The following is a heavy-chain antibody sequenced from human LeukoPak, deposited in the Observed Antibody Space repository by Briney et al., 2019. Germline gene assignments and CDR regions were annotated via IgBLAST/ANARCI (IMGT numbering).Heavy chain of an antibody. CDR3: ARDLQIQLWAYYFDY. CDR2: IQYDGSNE. Sequence: GGSLRLSCAASRFTFSSYGMHWVRQAPGKGLEWVAYIQYDGSNEQYADSVKGRFTISRDNSKNTLYLQMNSLRAEDTAVYYCARDLQIQLWAYYFDYWGQGTLVTVSS. CDR1: RFTFSSYG. D-gene: IGHD5-18*01. J-gene: IGHJ4*02. V-gene: IGHV3-30*02.